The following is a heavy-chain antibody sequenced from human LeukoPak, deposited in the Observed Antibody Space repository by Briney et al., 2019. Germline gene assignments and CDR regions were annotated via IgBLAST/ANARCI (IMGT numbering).Heavy chain of an antibody. J-gene: IGHJ4*02. CDR3: AKDPGSLDYIQYLFDF. D-gene: IGHD4-11*01. V-gene: IGHV3-23*01. Sequence: GGSLRLSCAASGFTVSSNYMSWVRLAPGKGLEWVSAIRGGGDGTYYADSVKGRFTISRDNSKNMLYLQMNSLRAEDTAVYYCAKDPGSLDYIQYLFDFWGQGALVTVSS. CDR1: GFTVSSNY. CDR2: IRGGGDGT.